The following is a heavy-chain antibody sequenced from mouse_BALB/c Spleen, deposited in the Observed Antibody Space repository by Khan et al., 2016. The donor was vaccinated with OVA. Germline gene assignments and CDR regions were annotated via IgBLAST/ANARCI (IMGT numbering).Heavy chain of an antibody. J-gene: IGHJ4*01. CDR1: GYTFTNYG. V-gene: IGHV9-3-1*01. CDR3: ARPTHFSYTLDH. CDR2: INTYTGEP. Sequence: QIQLVQSGPELKKPGETVKISCKASGYTFTNYGMNWVKQSPGQALKWMGWINTYTGEPTYADDFKGRFAFTLETSANTAYLQINNLKNEDTATDFCARPTHFSYTLDHWGQGTSVTVSS.